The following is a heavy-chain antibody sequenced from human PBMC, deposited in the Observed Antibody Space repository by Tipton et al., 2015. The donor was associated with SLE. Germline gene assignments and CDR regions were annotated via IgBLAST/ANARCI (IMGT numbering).Heavy chain of an antibody. CDR2: IYHSGST. CDR1: GYSISSGYY. Sequence: TLSLTCAVSGYSISSGYYWGWIRQPPGKGLEWIGSIYHSGSTYYNPSLKSRVTISVDTSKNQFSLKLSSVTAADTAVYYCARGRYYYYGMDVWGQGTTVTVSS. V-gene: IGHV4-38-2*01. J-gene: IGHJ6*02. CDR3: ARGRYYYYGMDV.